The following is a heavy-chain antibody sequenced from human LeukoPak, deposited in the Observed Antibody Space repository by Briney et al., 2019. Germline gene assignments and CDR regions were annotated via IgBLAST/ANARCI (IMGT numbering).Heavy chain of an antibody. CDR1: GYTLTELS. V-gene: IGHV1-24*01. J-gene: IGHJ4*02. CDR2: FDPEDGET. Sequence: GASVKVSCKVSGYTLTELSMHWVRQAPGKGLEWMGGFDPEDGETIYAQKFQGRVTMTEDTSTDTAYMELSSLRSEDTAVYYCATLRFLEWSLVYFDYWGQGTLVTVSS. CDR3: ATLRFLEWSLVYFDY. D-gene: IGHD3-3*01.